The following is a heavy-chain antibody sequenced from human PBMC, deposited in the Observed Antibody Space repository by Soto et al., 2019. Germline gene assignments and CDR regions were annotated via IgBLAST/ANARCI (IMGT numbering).Heavy chain of an antibody. CDR1: GFTFDDYG. J-gene: IGHJ4*02. CDR2: GNWNAAGI. CDR3: ARGPSRYCSSTTGHASDY. D-gene: IGHD2-2*01. Sequence: EVQLVESGGGVVRPGGSLRLSCATSGFTFDDYGMSWVRQVPGKGLEWVSGGNWNAAGIGYADSVKGQFTISRDNAKNSLYLQMNRLRAEDTDLYYWARGPSRYCSSTTGHASDYWGQGTPVTVTS. V-gene: IGHV3-20*04.